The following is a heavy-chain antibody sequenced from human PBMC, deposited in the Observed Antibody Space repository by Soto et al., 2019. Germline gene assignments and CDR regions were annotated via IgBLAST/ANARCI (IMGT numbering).Heavy chain of an antibody. CDR3: ARGVSAGVDY. D-gene: IGHD1-26*01. Sequence: ASVKVSCKASGYSFTSLDINWVRQTAGQGLEWMGWMEPSTGRTGYAQKFQGRVTMTRDTSINAAYMELTTLTSDDTAFYYCARGVSAGVDYWGQGALVTVSS. V-gene: IGHV1-8*01. CDR2: MEPSTGRT. CDR1: GYSFTSLD. J-gene: IGHJ4*02.